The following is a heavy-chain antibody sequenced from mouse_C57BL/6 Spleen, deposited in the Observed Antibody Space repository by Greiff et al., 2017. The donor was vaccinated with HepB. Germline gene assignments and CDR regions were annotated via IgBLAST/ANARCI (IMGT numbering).Heavy chain of an antibody. Sequence: EVQRVESEGGLVQPGSSMKLSCTASGFTFSDYYMAWVRQVPEKGLEWVAIINYDGSSTYYLDSLKSRFIISRDNAKNILYLQMSSLKSEDTATYYCARGGSDAMDYWGQGTSVTVSS. CDR1: GFTFSDYY. CDR2: INYDGSST. V-gene: IGHV5-16*01. CDR3: ARGGSDAMDY. J-gene: IGHJ4*01. D-gene: IGHD1-2*01.